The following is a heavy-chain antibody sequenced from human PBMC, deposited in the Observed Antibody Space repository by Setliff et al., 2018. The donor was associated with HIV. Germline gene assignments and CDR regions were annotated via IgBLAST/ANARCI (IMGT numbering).Heavy chain of an antibody. CDR2: INHSGST. CDR3: ARGSDYIWGNYRFPFDY. V-gene: IGHV4-38-2*01. Sequence: SETLSLTCAVSGYSISGGYYWGWIRQPPGKGLEWIGEINHSGSTNYNPSLKSRVTISVDTSKSQFSLKLSSVTAADTALYYCARGSDYIWGNYRFPFDYWGQGTLVTVSS. D-gene: IGHD3-16*02. J-gene: IGHJ4*02. CDR1: GYSISGGYY.